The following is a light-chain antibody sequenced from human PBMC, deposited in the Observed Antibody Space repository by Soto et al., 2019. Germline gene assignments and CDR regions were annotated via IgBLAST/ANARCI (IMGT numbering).Light chain of an antibody. J-gene: IGKJ1*01. Sequence: EIVFTQSPGTLSLSPGERATLSCRASQSVSINLAWYQQKPGQAPRLLIYSASTRATGIPARFSGSGSGTDFTLTISSLQPEDFAVYFCHQDFNLPWTFGQGTKVDIK. CDR2: SAS. CDR3: HQDFNLPWT. CDR1: QSVSIN. V-gene: IGKV3-15*01.